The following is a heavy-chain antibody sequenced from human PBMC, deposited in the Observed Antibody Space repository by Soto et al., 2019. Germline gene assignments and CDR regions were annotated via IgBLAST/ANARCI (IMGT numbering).Heavy chain of an antibody. CDR3: ARTGHYYDSSGYSLMDV. Sequence: SETLSLTCTVSGGSISSYYWSWIRQPAGKGLEWIGRIYTSGSTNYNPSLKSRVTMSVDTSKNQFSLKLSSVTAADTAVYYCARTGHYYDSSGYSLMDVWGQGTTVTVSS. V-gene: IGHV4-4*07. D-gene: IGHD3-22*01. CDR1: GGSISSYY. CDR2: IYTSGST. J-gene: IGHJ6*02.